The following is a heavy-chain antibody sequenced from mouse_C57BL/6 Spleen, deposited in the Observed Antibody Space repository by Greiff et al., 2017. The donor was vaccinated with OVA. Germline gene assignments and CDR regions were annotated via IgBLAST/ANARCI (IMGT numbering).Heavy chain of an antibody. J-gene: IGHJ1*03. CDR3: ASPYYSNYEWYFDV. Sequence: EVHLVESGGGLVKPGGSLKLSCAASGFTFSSYTMSWVRQTPEKRLEWVATISGGGGNTYYPDSVKGRFTISRDNAKNTLYLQMSSLRSEDTALYYCASPYYSNYEWYFDVWGTGTTVTVSS. D-gene: IGHD2-5*01. CDR1: GFTFSSYT. V-gene: IGHV5-9*01. CDR2: ISGGGGNT.